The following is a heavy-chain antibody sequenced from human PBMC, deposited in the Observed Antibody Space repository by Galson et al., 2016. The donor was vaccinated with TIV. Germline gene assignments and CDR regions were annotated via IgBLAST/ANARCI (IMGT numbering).Heavy chain of an antibody. D-gene: IGHD2-21*01. J-gene: IGHJ6*02. Sequence: SLRLSCAASGLIVTSNSMTWVRQAPGKGREWVALIYDDGSTSYADSVKGRFTISRDNSKNMLYLQMTSLRADDTAVYYCARDRRHCGNECYLRYYYGMDVWGQGTTVTVSS. V-gene: IGHV3-66*02. CDR3: ARDRRHCGNECYLRYYYGMDV. CDR1: GLIVTSNS. CDR2: IYDDGST.